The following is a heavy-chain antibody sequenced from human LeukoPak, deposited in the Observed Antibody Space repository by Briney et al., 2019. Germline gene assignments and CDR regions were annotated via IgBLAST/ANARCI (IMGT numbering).Heavy chain of an antibody. D-gene: IGHD6-13*01. CDR1: GVSIISSNYY. Sequence: PSETLSLTCTVSGVSIISSNYYWGWFSQPPGKGLQWIVSVFYTGTTRHNPSLKSRVTISVDTSKNEFSLSLSSVTAEDTAMYYCARRLGSSADGILKYYFDYWGQGTLVTVSS. J-gene: IGHJ4*02. V-gene: IGHV4-39*01. CDR2: VFYTGTT. CDR3: ARRLGSSADGILKYYFDY.